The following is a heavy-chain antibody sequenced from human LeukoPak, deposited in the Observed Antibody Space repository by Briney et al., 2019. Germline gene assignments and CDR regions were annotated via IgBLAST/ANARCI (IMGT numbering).Heavy chain of an antibody. CDR2: IIPILGIA. Sequence: SVKVSCKASGGTFSSYAISWVRQAPGQGLAWMGRIIPILGIANYAQKFQGRVTITADKSTSTAYMELSSLRSEDTAVYYCARAYYGSGSYPDYWGQGTLVTVSS. CDR3: ARAYYGSGSYPDY. J-gene: IGHJ4*02. CDR1: GGTFSSYA. V-gene: IGHV1-69*04. D-gene: IGHD3-10*01.